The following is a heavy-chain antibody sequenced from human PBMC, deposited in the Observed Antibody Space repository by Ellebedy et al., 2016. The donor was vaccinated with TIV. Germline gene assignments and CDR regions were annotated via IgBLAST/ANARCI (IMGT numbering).Heavy chain of an antibody. CDR1: SFAFSSSI. Sequence: GESLKISCAATSFAFSSSIMHWVRQAPGRGLEWVIGVSYDGSIQYYADSVKGRFSLSRDNSKNTLYLEMNSLRTEDTAIYYCVRERDAFDIWGQGTTVTVSS. CDR2: VSYDGSIQ. V-gene: IGHV3-30*04. CDR3: VRERDAFDI. J-gene: IGHJ3*02.